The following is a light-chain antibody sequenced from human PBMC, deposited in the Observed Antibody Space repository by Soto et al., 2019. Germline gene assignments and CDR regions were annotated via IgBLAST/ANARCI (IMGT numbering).Light chain of an antibody. CDR2: GAS. J-gene: IGKJ3*01. V-gene: IGKV3-20*01. CDR1: QSVSSSY. CDR3: QQYGTPLFT. Sequence: EIVLTQSPGTLSLSPGERATLSCRASQSVSSSYLAWYQQKPGQAPRLLIYGASSRATGIPDRFSGSGSGTSFPLTISGLGPKVFAVYYCQQYGTPLFTLAPGTKGDIK.